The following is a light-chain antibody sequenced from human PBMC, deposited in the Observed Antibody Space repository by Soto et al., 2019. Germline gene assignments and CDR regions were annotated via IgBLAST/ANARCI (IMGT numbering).Light chain of an antibody. CDR1: QNVGNNY. CDR3: QQYASSPLT. Sequence: EIVLTQSPGTLSLSPGERATLSCRASQNVGNNYLAWYQQKPGQAPRLLIYGASNRATGIPDRFSGSGSGTXFXLTLSRLEPEDFAVYYCQQYASSPLTFGEGTKVEI. J-gene: IGKJ4*01. CDR2: GAS. V-gene: IGKV3-20*01.